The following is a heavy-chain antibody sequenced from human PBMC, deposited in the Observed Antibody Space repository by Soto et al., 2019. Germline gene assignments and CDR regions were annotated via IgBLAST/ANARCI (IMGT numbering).Heavy chain of an antibody. CDR1: GFTFSSYA. CDR2: ISYDGSNK. V-gene: IGHV3-30-3*01. Sequence: QVQLVESGGGVVQPGRSLRLSCAASGFTFSSYAMHWVRQAPGKGLEWVAVISYDGSNKYYADSVKGRFTISRDNSKITLYLQMNSLRAEDTAVYYCARGGYCSGGSCYSLGAFDIWGQGTMVTVSS. D-gene: IGHD2-15*01. J-gene: IGHJ3*02. CDR3: ARGGYCSGGSCYSLGAFDI.